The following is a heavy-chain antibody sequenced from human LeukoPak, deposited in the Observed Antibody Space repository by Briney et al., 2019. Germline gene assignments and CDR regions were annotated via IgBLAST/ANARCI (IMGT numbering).Heavy chain of an antibody. CDR2: IYYSGST. Sequence: SETLSLTCTVSGGSISSYYWSWIRQPPGKGLEWIGYIYYSGSTNYNPSLKSRVTVSVDTSKSQFSLKLSSATAADTAVYYCARDSSSGGFDYWGQGTLVTVSS. D-gene: IGHD6-13*01. CDR1: GGSISSYY. CDR3: ARDSSSGGFDY. J-gene: IGHJ4*02. V-gene: IGHV4-59*01.